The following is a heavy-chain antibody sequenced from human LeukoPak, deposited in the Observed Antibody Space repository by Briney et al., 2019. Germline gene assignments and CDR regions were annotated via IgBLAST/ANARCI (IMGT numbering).Heavy chain of an antibody. CDR1: GGSMNNHY. CDR2: IYYSGST. CDR3: ARRNILTEGEAFDI. Sequence: SETLSLTCTVSGGSMNNHYWTWIRQPPGKGLECIGYIYYSGSTNYNPSLKSRLTISVDTSKNQFSLKLSSVTAADTAVYYCARRNILTEGEAFDIWGQGTLVTVSS. J-gene: IGHJ3*02. V-gene: IGHV4-59*08. D-gene: IGHD3-9*01.